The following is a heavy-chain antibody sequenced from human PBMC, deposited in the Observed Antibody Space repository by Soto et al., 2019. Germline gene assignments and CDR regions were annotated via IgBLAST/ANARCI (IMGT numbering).Heavy chain of an antibody. CDR2: IYYTGST. CDR3: ARGRGRSWYFDY. V-gene: IGHV4-30-4*01. J-gene: IGHJ4*02. Sequence: SETLSLTGTVSGGSISTGDYFWSLIRPPPGKGLEWIGYIYYTGSTFYNPSLRSRVTISGDTSKNEFSLKLSSVTAADTAVYYFARGRGRSWYFDYWGQGTLVTVSS. CDR1: GGSISTGDYF. D-gene: IGHD6-13*01.